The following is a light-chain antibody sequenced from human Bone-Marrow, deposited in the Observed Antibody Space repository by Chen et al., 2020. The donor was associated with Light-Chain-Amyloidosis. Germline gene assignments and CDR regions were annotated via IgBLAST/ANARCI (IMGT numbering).Light chain of an antibody. CDR2: AVS. CDR1: SGYVGTYNY. CDR3: SSFTSSSYEF. Sequence: QSALTQPASVSGSPGQSITIYCTGTSGYVGTYNYVSWYQQHPGKAPKVMIYAVSNRPSGVSNRFSGYKAGNTAALTISGLQAEGEADYYCSSFTSSSYEFFGAGTKVAVL. V-gene: IGLV2-14*01. J-gene: IGLJ1*01.